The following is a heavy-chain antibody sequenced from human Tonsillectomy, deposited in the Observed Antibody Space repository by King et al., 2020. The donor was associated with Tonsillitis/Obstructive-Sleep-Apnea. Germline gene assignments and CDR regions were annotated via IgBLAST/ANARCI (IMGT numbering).Heavy chain of an antibody. CDR2: ISWNSGSI. D-gene: IGHD3-10*01. J-gene: IGHJ4*02. CDR1: GFTFDDYA. Sequence: VQLVESGGGLVQPGRSLRLSCAASGFTFDDYAMHWVRQAPGKGLEWVSGISWNSGSIGYADSVKGRFTISRDNAKNSLYLQMNSLRAEDTALYYCAKVGEAGTGRGGFDYWGQGTLVTVSS. CDR3: AKVGEAGTGRGGFDY. V-gene: IGHV3-9*01.